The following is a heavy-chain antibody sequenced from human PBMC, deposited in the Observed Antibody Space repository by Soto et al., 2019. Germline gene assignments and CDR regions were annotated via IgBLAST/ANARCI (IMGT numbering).Heavy chain of an antibody. D-gene: IGHD2-15*01. CDR1: GYTLTELS. CDR2: FDPEDGET. Sequence: ASVKVSCKVSGYTLTELSMHWVRQAPGKGLEWMGGFDPEDGETIYAQKFQGRVTMTEDTSTDTAYMELSSLRSEDTAVYYCATAGVYCSGVSFYWLGPRPGVHSFQHRGQGAL. V-gene: IGHV1-24*01. J-gene: IGHJ1*01. CDR3: ATAGVYCSGVSFYWLGPRPGVHSFQH.